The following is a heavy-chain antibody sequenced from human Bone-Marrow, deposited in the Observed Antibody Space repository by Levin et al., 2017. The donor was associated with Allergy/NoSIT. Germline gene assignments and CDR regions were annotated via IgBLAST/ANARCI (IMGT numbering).Heavy chain of an antibody. CDR2: INPNSGGT. V-gene: IGHV1-2*02. CDR3: ARDRVRIAVARYNWFDP. D-gene: IGHD6-19*01. J-gene: IGHJ5*02. Sequence: ASVKVSCKASGYTFTGYYMHWVRQAPGQGLEWMGWINPNSGGTNYAQKFQGRVTMTRDTSISTAYMELSRLRSDDTAVYYCARDRVRIAVARYNWFDPWGQGTLVTVSS. CDR1: GYTFTGYY.